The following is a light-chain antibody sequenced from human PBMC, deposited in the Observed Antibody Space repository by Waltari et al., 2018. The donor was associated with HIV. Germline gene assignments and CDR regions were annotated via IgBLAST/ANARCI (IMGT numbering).Light chain of an antibody. CDR2: YKSDSDK. J-gene: IGLJ2*01. V-gene: IGLV5-45*01. CDR3: VIWHNSAWV. CDR1: SGIDVAIYR. Sequence: QAVLTQPASLSASPGASASLTCPLRSGIDVAIYRIYWYQPKPGSPPQYLLRYKSDSDKQQGSGVPSRFSGSKDASANAGILLISGLQSGDEADYYCVIWHNSAWVFGGGTKLTVL.